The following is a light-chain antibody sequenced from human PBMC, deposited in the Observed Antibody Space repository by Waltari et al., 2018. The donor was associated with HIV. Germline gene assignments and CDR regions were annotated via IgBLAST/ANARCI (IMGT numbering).Light chain of an antibody. J-gene: IGKJ2*01. Sequence: DIQMTQSPSTLSASIGDRVSITCRASHNVGTWLAWYQQKPGKAPSLLISKTPTLESGVPTNFSGSGSGTYFTLTISALRPDDFASYFCQQYSSFPITFGQGTKL. CDR2: KTP. CDR3: QQYSSFPIT. V-gene: IGKV1-5*03. CDR1: HNVGTW.